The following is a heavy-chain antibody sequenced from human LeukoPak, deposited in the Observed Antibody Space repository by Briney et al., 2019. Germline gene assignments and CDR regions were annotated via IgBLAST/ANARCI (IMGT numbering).Heavy chain of an antibody. CDR1: GYSISSGYY. CDR2: IYHSGNT. J-gene: IGHJ4*02. CDR3: ARASWGGRAFDY. D-gene: IGHD3-16*01. V-gene: IGHV4-38-2*01. Sequence: SETLSLTCAVSGYSISSGYYWGWIRQPPGKGLEWIGSIYHSGNTYYNPSLKSRVTISVDTSKNQFSLKLSSLTAADTAVYFCARASWGGRAFDYWGQGTLVTVSS.